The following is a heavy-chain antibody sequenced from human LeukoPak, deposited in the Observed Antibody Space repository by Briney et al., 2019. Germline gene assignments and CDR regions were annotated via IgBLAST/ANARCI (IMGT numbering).Heavy chain of an antibody. D-gene: IGHD7-27*01. CDR2: IYSGVGT. CDR1: VFTVSSNY. Sequence: PGGSLRLSCAASVFTVSSNYMSWVRQAPGTGLGWGSVIYSGVGTYYADSVKGRFTSSRDNSKNTLYLQMNSLRAEDTAVYYCASPGVAGLIQHWGQGTLVTVSS. V-gene: IGHV3-53*01. CDR3: ASPGVAGLIQH. J-gene: IGHJ1*01.